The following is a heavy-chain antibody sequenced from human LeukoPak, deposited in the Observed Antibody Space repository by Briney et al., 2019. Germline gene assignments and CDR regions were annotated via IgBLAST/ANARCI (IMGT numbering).Heavy chain of an antibody. CDR3: AREGYSGYDPDFDY. D-gene: IGHD5-12*01. CDR1: GFTFSSYW. CDR2: IKQDGSEK. J-gene: IGHJ4*02. V-gene: IGHV3-7*03. Sequence: GGSLRLSCAASGFTFSSYWMSWVRQAPGKGLEWVANIKQDGSEKYYVDSVKGRFTISRDNAKNSLYLQMNSLRAEDTAVYYRAREGYSGYDPDFDYWGQGTLVTVSS.